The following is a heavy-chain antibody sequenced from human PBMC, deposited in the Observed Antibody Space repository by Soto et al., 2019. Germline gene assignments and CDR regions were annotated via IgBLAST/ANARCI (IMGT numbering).Heavy chain of an antibody. D-gene: IGHD3-10*01. Sequence: QVQLVESGGGVVQPGRSLRLSCAASGFTLRNNGMHWVRQAPGKGLEWVAVISRDGNTKFYADSVKGRFAISKDNSENTLFLQMNSLRLENTAVYFCASELASGNWGQGTLVTVSS. CDR2: ISRDGNTK. V-gene: IGHV3-30*03. J-gene: IGHJ4*02. CDR3: ASELASGN. CDR1: GFTLRNNG.